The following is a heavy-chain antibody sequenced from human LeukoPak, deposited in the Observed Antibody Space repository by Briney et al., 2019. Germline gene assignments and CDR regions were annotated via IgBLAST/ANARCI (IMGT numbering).Heavy chain of an antibody. D-gene: IGHD2-2*01. Sequence: GESLKISCKGSGYSFASYWITWVRQMPGKGLQWMGRIDPSDSYTNYSPSFQGHVTISADKSISTAYLQWSSLKASDTAMYYCASERYCSSTSCYFDCWGQGTLVTVSS. J-gene: IGHJ4*02. CDR1: GYSFASYW. CDR3: ASERYCSSTSCYFDC. V-gene: IGHV5-10-1*01. CDR2: IDPSDSYT.